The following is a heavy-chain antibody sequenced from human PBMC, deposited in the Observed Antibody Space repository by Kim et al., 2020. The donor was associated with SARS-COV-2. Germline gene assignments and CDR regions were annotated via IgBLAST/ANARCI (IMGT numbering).Heavy chain of an antibody. CDR3: ARSEGRASWHQFDY. CDR1: SDSISSYY. Sequence: SETLSLTCTVSSDSISSYYWSWIRQLPGKGLEWIGYIFHSGSTNYNSSLKSRVTISWDTSGNQFSLDLTSVSDADTAVYYCARSEGRASWHQFDYWGQGILVTVSS. CDR2: IFHSGST. J-gene: IGHJ4*02. V-gene: IGHV4-59*01.